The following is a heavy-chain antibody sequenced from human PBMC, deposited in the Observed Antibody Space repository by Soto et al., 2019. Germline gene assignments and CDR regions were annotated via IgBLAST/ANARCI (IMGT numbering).Heavy chain of an antibody. Sequence: QVQLVQSGAEVKKPGSSVKVSCKASGGTFSSYAISWVRQAPGQGLEWMGGIIPICGTANYAQKFQGRVTITADESTSTAYMELSSLRSEDTAVYYCASRKGCSSTSCYSDYYYYYGMDVWGQGTTVTVSS. D-gene: IGHD2-2*01. J-gene: IGHJ6*02. CDR2: IIPICGTA. V-gene: IGHV1-69*01. CDR3: ASRKGCSSTSCYSDYYYYYGMDV. CDR1: GGTFSSYA.